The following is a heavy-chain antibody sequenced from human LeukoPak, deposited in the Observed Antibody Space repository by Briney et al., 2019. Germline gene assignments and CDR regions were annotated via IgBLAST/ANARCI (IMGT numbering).Heavy chain of an antibody. CDR1: GFTFSDYS. D-gene: IGHD2-2*01. CDR2: IKSKTDGGTT. V-gene: IGHV3-15*01. CDR3: TTDPEYCSSTMCWYFNY. J-gene: IGHJ4*02. Sequence: GGSLRLSCAASGFTFSDYSMNWVRQTPRKGLEWVGHIKSKTDGGTTDYAAPVKGRFTISRDDSKNMLYLQMNSLKIEDTAVYYCTTDPEYCSSTMCWYFNYWGQGTLVTVSS.